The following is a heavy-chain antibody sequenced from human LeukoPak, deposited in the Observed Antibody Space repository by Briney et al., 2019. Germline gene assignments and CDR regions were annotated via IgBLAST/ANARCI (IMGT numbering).Heavy chain of an antibody. J-gene: IGHJ4*02. D-gene: IGHD3-22*01. V-gene: IGHV4-59*12. CDR3: ARDQYYYDSSGYRTIDY. CDR2: IYYSGST. CDR1: GGSISSYY. Sequence: KTSETLSLTCTVSGGSISSYYWSWIRQPPGKGLEWIGYIYYSGSTNYNPSLKSRVTMSVDTSKNQFSLKLSSVTAADTAVYYCARDQYYYDSSGYRTIDYWGQGTLVTVSS.